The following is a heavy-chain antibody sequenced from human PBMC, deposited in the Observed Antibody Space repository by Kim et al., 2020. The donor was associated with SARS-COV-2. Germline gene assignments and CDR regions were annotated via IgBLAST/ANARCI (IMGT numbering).Heavy chain of an antibody. Sequence: SVKGGFTITRDTAKNSLYLQMSSLRAEDTAVYYGARDRGSAAGMEYCFDYWGQGTLVTVSS. CDR3: ARDRGSAAGMEYCFDY. J-gene: IGHJ4*02. D-gene: IGHD6-13*01. V-gene: IGHV3-7*04.